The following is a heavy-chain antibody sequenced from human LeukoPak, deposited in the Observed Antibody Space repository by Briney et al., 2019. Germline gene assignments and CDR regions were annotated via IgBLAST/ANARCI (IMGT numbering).Heavy chain of an antibody. CDR1: GFTFSSYS. J-gene: IGHJ4*02. D-gene: IGHD2-2*02. Sequence: GGSLRLSCAASGFTFSSYSMNWVRQAPGKGLEWVSYISSSSSTIYYADSVKGRFTISRDNAKNSLYLQMNSLRAEDTAVYYCVRDRDIVVVPAAIPYYFDYWGQGTLVTVSS. CDR2: ISSSSSTI. V-gene: IGHV3-48*01. CDR3: VRDRDIVVVPAAIPYYFDY.